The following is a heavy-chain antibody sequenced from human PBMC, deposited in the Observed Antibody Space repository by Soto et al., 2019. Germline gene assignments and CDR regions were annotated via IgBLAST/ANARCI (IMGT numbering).Heavy chain of an antibody. J-gene: IGHJ4*02. Sequence: GASVKVSCKASGFTFTSSAVQWVRQARGQRLEWIGWIVVGSGNTNYAQKFQERVTITRDMSTSTAYMELSSLRSEDTAVYYCAAEGGSGSYAWYFDYWGQGNLVTVSS. D-gene: IGHD1-26*01. CDR3: AAEGGSGSYAWYFDY. CDR1: GFTFTSSA. CDR2: IVVGSGNT. V-gene: IGHV1-58*01.